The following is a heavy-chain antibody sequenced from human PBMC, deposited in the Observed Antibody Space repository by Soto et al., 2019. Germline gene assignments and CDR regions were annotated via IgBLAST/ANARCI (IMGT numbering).Heavy chain of an antibody. CDR2: ITHNNGAT. CDR3: ARTPSSDIFGVRKTVENWFDT. CDR1: GFNFANFG. V-gene: IGHV3-23*01. Sequence: PGGSLRLSCAASGFNFANFGMSWVRQAPGKGLQWVASITHNNGATYYADSVKGRFSVSRDNSRNVMYLQMKGLGVDDTAVYFCARTPSSDIFGVRKTVENWFDTWGQGSLVTVSS. J-gene: IGHJ5*02. D-gene: IGHD3-3*02.